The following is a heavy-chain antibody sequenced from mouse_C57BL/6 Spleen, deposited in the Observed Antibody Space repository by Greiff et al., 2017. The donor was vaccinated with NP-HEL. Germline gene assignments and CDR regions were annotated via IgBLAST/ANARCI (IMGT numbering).Heavy chain of an antibody. CDR2: ISSRGGYT. J-gene: IGHJ3*01. V-gene: IGHV5-6*01. Sequence: EVQGVESGGDLVKPGGSLKLSCAASGFTFSSYGMSWVRQTPDKRLEWVATISSRGGYTYYPDSVKGRFTISRDNAKNNLYLQMSSLKSEDTAMYYCARQAGKEAGFAYWGQGTLVTVSA. CDR3: ARQAGKEAGFAY. CDR1: GFTFSSYG. D-gene: IGHD4-1*01.